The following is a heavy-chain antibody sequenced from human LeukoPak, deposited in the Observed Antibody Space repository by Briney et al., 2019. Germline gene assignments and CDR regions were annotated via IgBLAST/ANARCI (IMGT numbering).Heavy chain of an antibody. CDR1: GGSISSYY. Sequence: SETLSLTCTVSGGSISSYYRSWIRQPPGKGLEWIGYIYYSGSTNYNPSLKSRVTISVDTSKNQFSLKLSSVTAADTAVYYCASHPGEYGADYWGQGTLVTVSS. V-gene: IGHV4-59*01. CDR2: IYYSGST. CDR3: ASHPGEYGADY. D-gene: IGHD3-16*01. J-gene: IGHJ4*02.